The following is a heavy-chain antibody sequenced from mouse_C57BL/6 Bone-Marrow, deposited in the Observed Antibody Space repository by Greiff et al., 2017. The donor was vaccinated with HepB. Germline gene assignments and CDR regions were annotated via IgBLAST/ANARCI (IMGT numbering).Heavy chain of an antibody. D-gene: IGHD1-1*01. CDR1: GFTFSSYG. CDR3: ARHAYYYGSRSWFAY. J-gene: IGHJ3*01. Sequence: EVMLVESGGDLVKPGGSLKLSCAASGFTFSSYGMSWVRQTPDKRLEWVATISSGGSYTYYPDSVKGRFTISRDNAKNTLYLQMSSLKSEDTAMYYCARHAYYYGSRSWFAYWGQGTLVTVSA. V-gene: IGHV5-6*01. CDR2: ISSGGSYT.